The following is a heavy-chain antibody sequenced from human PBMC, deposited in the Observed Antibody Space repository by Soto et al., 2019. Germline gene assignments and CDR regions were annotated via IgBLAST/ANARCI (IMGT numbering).Heavy chain of an antibody. Sequence: QVQLVESGGGLVRPGGXXXXSCXASGXXXRDYYMTWFRQAPGKGLEWLSYIDSSTKYTNYADSVKGRFTISRDNAKNSLYLQMNSLRADDTAVYYCAREYYYTMDVWGQGTMVTVSS. CDR2: IDSSTKYT. CDR3: AREYYYTMDV. CDR1: GXXXRDYY. J-gene: IGHJ6*02. V-gene: IGHV3-11*05.